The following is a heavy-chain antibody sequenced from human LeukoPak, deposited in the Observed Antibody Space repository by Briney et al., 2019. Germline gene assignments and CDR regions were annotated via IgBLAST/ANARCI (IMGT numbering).Heavy chain of an antibody. D-gene: IGHD2-15*01. V-gene: IGHV3-48*03. CDR2: ISSSGSTI. Sequence: GGSLRLSYAASGFTFSSYEMNWVRQAPGKGLEWVSYISSSGSTIYYADSVKGRFTISRDNAKNSLYLQMNSLRAEDTAVYYCARDGRYCSGGSCYSGYFDYWGQGTLVTVSS. J-gene: IGHJ4*02. CDR1: GFTFSSYE. CDR3: ARDGRYCSGGSCYSGYFDY.